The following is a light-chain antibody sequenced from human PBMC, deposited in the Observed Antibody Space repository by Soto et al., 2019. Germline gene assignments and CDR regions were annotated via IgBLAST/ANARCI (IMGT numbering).Light chain of an antibody. CDR2: EVS. V-gene: IGLV2-14*01. CDR1: SSDVGAYTS. J-gene: IGLJ2*01. Sequence: QSALTQPASVSGSPGQSITISCSGTSSDVGAYTSVSWYQQHPGKAPKLMIYEVSNRPSGVSNRFSGSKSGNTASLTISGLQAEDEADYYCCSFALRSTLIFGGGTKLTVL. CDR3: CSFALRSTLI.